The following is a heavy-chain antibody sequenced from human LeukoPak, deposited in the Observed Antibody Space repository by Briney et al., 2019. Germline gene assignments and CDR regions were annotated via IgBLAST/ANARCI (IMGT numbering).Heavy chain of an antibody. V-gene: IGHV3-7*05. CDR2: IKQDGSEK. CDR1: GFTLSNSW. Sequence: PGGSLRLSCAASGFTLSNSWMSWVRQAPGKGLEWVANIKQDGSEKYYVDSVKGRFTISRDNSYNTLYLQMNSLRADDTAAYYCTKHRTGPPYGLDVWGQGTTVTVSS. J-gene: IGHJ6*02. CDR3: TKHRTGPPYGLDV.